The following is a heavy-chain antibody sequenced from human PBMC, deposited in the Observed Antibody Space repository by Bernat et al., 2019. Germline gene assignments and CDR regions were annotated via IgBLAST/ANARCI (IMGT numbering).Heavy chain of an antibody. D-gene: IGHD3-16*01. V-gene: IGHV1-8*01. CDR3: VISCGGVVNNWYFDL. CDR1: GYTFTSYD. J-gene: IGHJ2*01. CDR2: MKPNSSNT. Sequence: QVQLVQSGAEVKKPGASVMVSCKASGYTFTSYDINWVRQATGQCVEWMGWMKPNSSNTGYAQKFQGRATITRNTSISTVYMKLTSLGTAKTVVYYCVISCGGVVNNWYFDLWGRGTLVTDSS.